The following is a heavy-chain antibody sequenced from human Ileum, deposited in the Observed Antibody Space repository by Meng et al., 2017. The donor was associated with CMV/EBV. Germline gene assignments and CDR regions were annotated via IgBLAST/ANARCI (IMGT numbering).Heavy chain of an antibody. J-gene: IGHJ5*02. V-gene: IGHV3-7*01. CDR2: IKEDGSEK. Sequence: GESLKISCAASGFTFSDYWMMWVRQAPGKGLEWVAHIKEDGSEKNDVGSVRGRFTISRDNAKSSLYLQLNSLRADDTAMYYCASHSGAWGRGTLVTVSS. CDR1: GFTFSDYW. CDR3: ASHSGA. D-gene: IGHD1-26*01.